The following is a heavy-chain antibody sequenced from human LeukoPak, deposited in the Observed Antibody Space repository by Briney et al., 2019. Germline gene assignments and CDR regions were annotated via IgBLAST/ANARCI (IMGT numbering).Heavy chain of an antibody. Sequence: SVKVSCKASGGTFSSYAISWVRQAPGQGLEWMGGIIPISGTANYAQKFQGRVTITADESTSTAYMELSSLRSEDTAVYYCASRSTYYDFWSGYWPDYWGQGTLVTVPS. CDR2: IIPISGTA. CDR3: ASRSTYYDFWSGYWPDY. D-gene: IGHD3-3*01. V-gene: IGHV1-69*13. CDR1: GGTFSSYA. J-gene: IGHJ4*02.